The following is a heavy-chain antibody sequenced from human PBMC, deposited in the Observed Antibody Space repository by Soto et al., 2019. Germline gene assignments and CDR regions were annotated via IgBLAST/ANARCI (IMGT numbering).Heavy chain of an antibody. J-gene: IGHJ4*02. CDR3: AREEDPRDTGFGY. Sequence: QVQLVQSGAEVKKPGASVKVSCKASGYTFTRYYMHWVRQAPGQGLEWMGWINPNSGGTNYAQKFQGSVTMTRDTSISTAYMDGCGLGYNDSAVVYCAREEDPRDTGFGYWGQGSLVTVAS. V-gene: IGHV1-2*02. D-gene: IGHD5-18*01. CDR2: INPNSGGT. CDR1: GYTFTRYY.